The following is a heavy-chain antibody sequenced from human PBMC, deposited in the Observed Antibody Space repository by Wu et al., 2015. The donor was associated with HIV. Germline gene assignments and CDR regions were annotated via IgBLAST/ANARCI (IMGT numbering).Heavy chain of an antibody. D-gene: IGHD1-26*01. Sequence: QIQLEQSGVEVKKPGAAVKVSCKTSGYTFTSYGINWVRQAPGQGLEWMGWINTFNGNRYFGENFQARVTMTTDTSTSTAYMELRSLRSDDTGIYYCARGIGYRWSYYIGEYFHHWGQGHPGLRLL. CDR1: GYTFTSYG. CDR3: ARGIGYRWSYYIGEYFHH. J-gene: IGHJ1*01. CDR2: INTFNGNR. V-gene: IGHV1-18*01.